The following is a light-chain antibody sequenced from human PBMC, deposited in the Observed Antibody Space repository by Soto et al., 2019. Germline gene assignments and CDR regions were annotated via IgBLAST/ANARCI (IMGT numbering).Light chain of an antibody. CDR2: GAS. J-gene: IGKJ1*01. CDR1: QSVSTN. Sequence: EIVLTQSPGTLALSPGERVTLPCRASQSVSTNYLAWYQQKPGQAPRFLIYGASTRATGIPARFSGSGSGTEFTLTISSLQSEDFAVYYCHHYNNWPRTFGQGTKVDIK. CDR3: HHYNNWPRT. V-gene: IGKV3-15*01.